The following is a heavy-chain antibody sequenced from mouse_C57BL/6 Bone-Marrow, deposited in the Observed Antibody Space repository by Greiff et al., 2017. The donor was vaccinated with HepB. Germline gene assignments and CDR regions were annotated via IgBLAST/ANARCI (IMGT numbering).Heavy chain of an antibody. CDR2: IRSKSNNYAT. D-gene: IGHD2-5*01. V-gene: IGHV10-1*01. J-gene: IGHJ4*01. Sequence: EVKLVESGGGLVQPKGSLKLSCAASGFSFNTYAMNWVRQAPGKGLEWVARIRSKSNNYATYYADSVKDRFTISRDDSESMLYLQMNNLKTEDTAMYYCVRHRGYSNYVVDYAMDYWGQGTSVTVSS. CDR1: GFSFNTYA. CDR3: VRHRGYSNYVVDYAMDY.